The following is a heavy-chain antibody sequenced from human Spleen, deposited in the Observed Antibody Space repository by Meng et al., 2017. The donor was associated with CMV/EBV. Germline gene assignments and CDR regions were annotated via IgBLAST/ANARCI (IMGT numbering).Heavy chain of an antibody. Sequence: GGSLRLSCAASEFTVSNKYMSWVRQAPGKGLEWVSSISGNGDYTYYANSVKGRFTSSRDNAKNSLYLQMNSLGAEDTAVYYCARPQESPRVWGQGTTVTVSS. CDR1: EFTVSNKY. J-gene: IGHJ6*02. CDR3: ARPQESPRV. V-gene: IGHV3-21*01. CDR2: ISGNGDYT. D-gene: IGHD3-10*01.